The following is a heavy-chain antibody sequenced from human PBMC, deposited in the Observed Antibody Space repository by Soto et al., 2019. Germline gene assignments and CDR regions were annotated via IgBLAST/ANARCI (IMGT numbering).Heavy chain of an antibody. CDR1: GGSISSYY. D-gene: IGHD3-10*01. V-gene: IGHV4-59*08. CDR2: IYYSGST. CDR3: ARRYGSGFDY. J-gene: IGHJ4*02. Sequence: PSETLSLTCTVSGGSISSYYWSWIRQPPGKGLEWIGYIYYSGSTNYNPSLKSRVTISVDTSKNQFSLKLSSVTAADTAVYYCARRYGSGFDYWGQGPLVTVSS.